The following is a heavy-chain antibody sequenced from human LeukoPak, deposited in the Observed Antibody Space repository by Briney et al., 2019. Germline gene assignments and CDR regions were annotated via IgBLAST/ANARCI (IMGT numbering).Heavy chain of an antibody. CDR1: GGSISSGSYY. CDR2: IYTSGST. D-gene: IGHD3-10*01. V-gene: IGHV4-61*02. Sequence: PSETLSLTCTVSGGSISSGSYYWSWIRQPAGKGLEWIGRIYTSGSTNYNPSLKSRVTISVDTSKNQFSLKLSSVTAADTAVYYCARDDFEITMVRGVIITRSLETWFDPWGQGTLVTVSS. J-gene: IGHJ5*02. CDR3: ARDDFEITMVRGVIITRSLETWFDP.